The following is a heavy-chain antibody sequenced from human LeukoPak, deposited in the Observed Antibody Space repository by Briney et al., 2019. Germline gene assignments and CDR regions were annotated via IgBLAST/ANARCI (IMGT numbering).Heavy chain of an antibody. CDR1: GYSISSGYY. Sequence: SETLSLTCTVSGYSISSGYYWGWIRQPPGKGLQWIGSIYHSGSTYYNPSLKSRVTISVDTSKNQFSLKLSSVAAADTAVYYCARARPYYYDSSGYYLQGYYFDYWGQGTLVTVSS. CDR2: IYHSGST. D-gene: IGHD3-22*01. CDR3: ARARPYYYDSSGYYLQGYYFDY. V-gene: IGHV4-38-2*02. J-gene: IGHJ4*02.